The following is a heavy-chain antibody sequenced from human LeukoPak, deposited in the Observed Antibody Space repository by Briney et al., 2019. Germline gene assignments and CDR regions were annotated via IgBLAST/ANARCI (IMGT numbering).Heavy chain of an antibody. J-gene: IGHJ4*02. CDR2: INSDGSST. V-gene: IGHV3-74*01. CDR1: GFTFSSNW. Sequence: PGGSLRLSCVASGFTFSSNWMHWVRQAPGKGLVWVSRINSDGSSTSYADSVKGRFTISRDNSKNTLYLQMNSLRAEDTAVYYCAKDILGVQLAFFDYWGQGTLVTVSS. CDR3: AKDILGVQLAFFDY. D-gene: IGHD6-13*01.